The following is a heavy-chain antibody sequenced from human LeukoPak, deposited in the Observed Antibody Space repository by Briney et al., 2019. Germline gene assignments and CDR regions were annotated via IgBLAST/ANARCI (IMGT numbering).Heavy chain of an antibody. D-gene: IGHD4-17*01. Sequence: PGGSLRLFCAASGLTFGSYGMHWVRHAPGKGLDWVAFVRYDGNNPYYSASVKGRFTISRDNSKNTVLLQMNNLRLEDAAVYYCARGSRYGDYPYYCDFWGQGTLVTVSS. J-gene: IGHJ4*02. CDR1: GLTFGSYG. V-gene: IGHV3-30*02. CDR2: VRYDGNNP. CDR3: ARGSRYGDYPYYCDF.